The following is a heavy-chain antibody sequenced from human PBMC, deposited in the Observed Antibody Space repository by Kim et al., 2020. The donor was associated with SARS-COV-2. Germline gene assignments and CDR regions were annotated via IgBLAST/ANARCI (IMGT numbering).Heavy chain of an antibody. Sequence: GGSLRLSCAASGFTFSSYAMHWVRQAPGKGLEWVAVISYDGSNKYYADSVKGRFTISRDNSKNTLYLQMNSLRAEDTAVYYCARKSWDYWGQGTLVTVSS. CDR1: GFTFSSYA. CDR2: ISYDGSNK. J-gene: IGHJ4*02. CDR3: ARKSWDY. V-gene: IGHV3-30-3*01.